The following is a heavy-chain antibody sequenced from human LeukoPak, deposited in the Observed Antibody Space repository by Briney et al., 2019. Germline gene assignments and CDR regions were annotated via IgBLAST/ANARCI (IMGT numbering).Heavy chain of an antibody. J-gene: IGHJ4*02. V-gene: IGHV1-18*01. CDR3: ARDTGGSPYGDFHY. D-gene: IGHD4/OR15-4a*01. Sequence: SVKVSCKAFGYTFSSYGVSWVRQAPGQGLEWMGWISAHNGNKNYAQKFQGRVTLTTDTSTSTAYMEVGSLRSDDTAVYYCARDTGGSPYGDFHYWGQGTLVTVSS. CDR1: GYTFSSYG. CDR2: ISAHNGNK.